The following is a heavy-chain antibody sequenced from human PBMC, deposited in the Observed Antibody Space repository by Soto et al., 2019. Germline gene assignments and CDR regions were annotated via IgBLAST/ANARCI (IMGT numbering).Heavy chain of an antibody. CDR2: ISYDGSNK. V-gene: IGHV3-30-3*01. J-gene: IGHJ4*02. CDR1: GFTFSSYA. D-gene: IGHD2-21*02. CDR3: ARSGDLLLDY. Sequence: QVQLVESGGGVVQPGRSLRLSCAASGFTFSSYAMHWVRQAPGKGLEWVAVISYDGSNKYYADSVKGRFTISRDTSKNTLYLQMNSLRAEDTAVYYCARSGDLLLDYWGQGTLVTVSS.